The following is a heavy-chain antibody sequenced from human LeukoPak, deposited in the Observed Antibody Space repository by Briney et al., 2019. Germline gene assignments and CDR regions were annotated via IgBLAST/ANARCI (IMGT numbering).Heavy chain of an antibody. CDR3: ARSGRWLQSGWSFDY. CDR1: GGSISSYY. Sequence: SETLSLTCTVSGGSISSYYWSWIRQPPGKGLEWIGYIYYSGSTSYNPSLKSRVTISVDTSKNQFSLKLSSVTAADTAVYYCARSGRWLQSGWSFDYWGQGTLVTVSS. D-gene: IGHD5-24*01. V-gene: IGHV4-59*01. J-gene: IGHJ4*02. CDR2: IYYSGST.